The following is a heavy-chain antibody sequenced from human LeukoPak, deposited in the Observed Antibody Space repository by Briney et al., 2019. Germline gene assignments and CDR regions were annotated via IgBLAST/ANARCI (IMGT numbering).Heavy chain of an antibody. CDR1: GGSISGYY. V-gene: IGHV4-59*08. Sequence: SETLSLTCTVSGGSISGYYWSWIRQPPGKGPEWIGYIYYSGSTNYTPSLKSRVTISVDTSKNQFSLKMNSVTAADTAVYYCARLASSGWSHCDYWGQGTLVTVSS. D-gene: IGHD6-19*01. CDR3: ARLASSGWSHCDY. J-gene: IGHJ4*02. CDR2: IYYSGST.